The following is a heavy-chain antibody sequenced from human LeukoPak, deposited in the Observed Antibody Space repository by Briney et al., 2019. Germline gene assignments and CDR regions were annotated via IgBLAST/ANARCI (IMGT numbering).Heavy chain of an antibody. CDR1: GFTFSSYS. V-gene: IGHV3-21*01. CDR3: AASTKHTSMVDY. CDR2: IGSSSSYI. Sequence: GGSLRLSCAASGFTFSSYSMNWVRQAPGKGLEWVSSIGSSSSYIYYADSVKGRFTISRDNAKNSLHLQMNSLRAEDTAVYYCAASTKHTSMVDYWGQGTLVTVSS. J-gene: IGHJ4*02. D-gene: IGHD5-18*01.